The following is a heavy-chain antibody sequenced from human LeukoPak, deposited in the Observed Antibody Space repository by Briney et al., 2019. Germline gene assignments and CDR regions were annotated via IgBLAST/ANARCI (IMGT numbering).Heavy chain of an antibody. J-gene: IGHJ4*02. D-gene: IGHD1-26*01. CDR2: FDPEDGET. V-gene: IGHV1-24*01. CDR1: GYTLTELS. CDR3: ATASYSGSYGAFDY. Sequence: ASVRVCCKVSGYTLTELSMHWVRQAPGKGLEWMGGFDPEDGETIYAQKFQGRVTMTEDTSTDTAYMELSSLRSEDTAVYYCATASYSGSYGAFDYWGQGTLVTVSS.